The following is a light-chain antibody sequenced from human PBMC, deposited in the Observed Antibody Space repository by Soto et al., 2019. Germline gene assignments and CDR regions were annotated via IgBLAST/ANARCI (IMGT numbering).Light chain of an antibody. CDR3: SSFTRSTGAVF. CDR1: RGDVGTSFF. V-gene: IGLV2-14*03. Sequence: QSVLTQPASVSASPGQSITISCSGTRGDVGTSFFVSWYQQHPDKAPKLLIYDISRRPSGISDRFSGSESGNTASLTISGLQAGDEAEYYCSSFTRSTGAVFFGGGTKLTVL. CDR2: DIS. J-gene: IGLJ2*01.